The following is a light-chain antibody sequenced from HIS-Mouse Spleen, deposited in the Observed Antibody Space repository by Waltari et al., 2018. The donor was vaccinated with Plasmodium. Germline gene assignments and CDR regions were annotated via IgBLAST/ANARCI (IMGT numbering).Light chain of an antibody. V-gene: IGKV3-15*01. Sequence: EIVMTQSPATLSVSPGGRATLSCRASQSVSSNLAWYKQKPGQAPRLLIYGASTRATGIPARFSGSWSGTEFTLTISSLQSEDFAVYYCQQYNNWSFTFGPGTKVDIK. CDR2: GAS. CDR3: QQYNNWSFT. J-gene: IGKJ3*01. CDR1: QSVSSN.